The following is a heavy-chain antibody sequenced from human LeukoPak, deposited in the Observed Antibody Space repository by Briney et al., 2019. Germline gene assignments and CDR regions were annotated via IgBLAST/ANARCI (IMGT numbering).Heavy chain of an antibody. V-gene: IGHV1-18*01. D-gene: IGHD1-26*01. CDR1: GYTFTSYG. J-gene: IGHJ4*02. CDR3: ARDLSPQWELPDYFDY. CDR2: ISAYNGNT. Sequence: ASVKVSCKASGYTFTSYGISWVRQAPGQGLEWMGWISAYNGNTNYAQKLQGRVTMTTDTSTNTAYMELRGLISDDTAVYYCARDLSPQWELPDYFDYWGQGTLVTVSS.